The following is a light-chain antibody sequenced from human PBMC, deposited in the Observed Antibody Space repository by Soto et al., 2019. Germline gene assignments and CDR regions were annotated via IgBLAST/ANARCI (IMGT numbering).Light chain of an antibody. Sequence: DIQMTQSPPTLSASVGDRVTITCRAGQSINRWLAWYQQKPGRAPKLLIYAASTLQSGVPSRFSGSGSGTDFTLTISCLQSEDFATYYCQQYYSYPITFGQGTRLEIK. J-gene: IGKJ5*01. CDR1: QSINRW. V-gene: IGKV1-5*01. CDR3: QQYYSYPIT. CDR2: AAS.